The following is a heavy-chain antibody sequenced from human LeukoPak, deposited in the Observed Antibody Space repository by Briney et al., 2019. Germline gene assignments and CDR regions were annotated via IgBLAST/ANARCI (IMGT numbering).Heavy chain of an antibody. Sequence: PGGSLRLSCAASGFTFSSYGMSWVRQAPGKGLEWVSAISGSGGSTYYADSVKGRFTISRDNSKNTLYLQMNSLRAEDTAVYYCAKRGGAYYYDSSGYYYPSDYYFDYWGQGTLVTVSS. CDR3: AKRGGAYYYDSSGYYYPSDYYFDY. D-gene: IGHD3-22*01. J-gene: IGHJ4*02. CDR2: ISGSGGST. V-gene: IGHV3-23*01. CDR1: GFTFSSYG.